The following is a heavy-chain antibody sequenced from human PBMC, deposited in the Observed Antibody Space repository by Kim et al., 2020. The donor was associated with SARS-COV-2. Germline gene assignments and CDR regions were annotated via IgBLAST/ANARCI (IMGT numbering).Heavy chain of an antibody. CDR2: TWSDGSNQ. CDR1: GFSLSTYA. D-gene: IGHD3-10*01. V-gene: IGHV3-33*01. CDR3: ARGISSGTLYTDYYGMDV. J-gene: IGHJ6*02. Sequence: GGSLRRSCVVSGFSLSTYAIHWVRQAPGKGLEWVAVTWSDGSNQNYVESVKGRFTISRDNSRKTVYVQMKGLRAEDTAVYYCARGISSGTLYTDYYGMDVWGQGTTVTVS.